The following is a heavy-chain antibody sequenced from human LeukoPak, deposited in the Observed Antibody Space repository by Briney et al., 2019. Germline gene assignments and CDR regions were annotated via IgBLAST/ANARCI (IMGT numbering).Heavy chain of an antibody. CDR2: INHSGST. V-gene: IGHV4-34*01. J-gene: IGHJ4*02. CDR1: GGSFSGYY. D-gene: IGHD3-3*01. CDR3: ARDLSRFGVVTYFDY. Sequence: SETLSLTCAVYGGSFSGYYWSWIRQPPGKGLEWIGEINHSGSTNYNPSLKSRVTISVDTSKNQFSLKLSSVTAADTAVYYCARDLSRFGVVTYFDYWGQGTLVTVSS.